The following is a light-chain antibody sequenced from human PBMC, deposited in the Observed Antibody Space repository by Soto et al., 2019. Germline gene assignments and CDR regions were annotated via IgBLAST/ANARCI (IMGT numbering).Light chain of an antibody. V-gene: IGKV1-5*01. CDR1: QSISSG. Sequence: DIQMTQSPSTLSASLGDRVTITCRASQSISSGLAWYQQKPGKAPKLLIYDASSLESGVPSRFSGSGSRTEFTLTISSLQPDDFATYYCQQYNSYPLTFGGGTKVDIK. CDR3: QQYNSYPLT. J-gene: IGKJ4*01. CDR2: DAS.